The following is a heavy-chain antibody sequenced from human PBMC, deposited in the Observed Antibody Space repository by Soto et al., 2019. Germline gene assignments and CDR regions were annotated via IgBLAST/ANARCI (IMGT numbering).Heavy chain of an antibody. CDR2: ISSSSSYI. CDR3: ARDWSGGSCYSSLLFDY. J-gene: IGHJ4*02. Sequence: PGGSLRLSCAASGFTFSSYSMNWVRQAPGKGLEWVSSISSSSSYIYYADSVKGRFTISRDNAKNSLYLQMNSLRAEDTAVYYCARDWSGGSCYSSLLFDYWGQGTRVTVSS. V-gene: IGHV3-21*01. CDR1: GFTFSSYS. D-gene: IGHD2-15*01.